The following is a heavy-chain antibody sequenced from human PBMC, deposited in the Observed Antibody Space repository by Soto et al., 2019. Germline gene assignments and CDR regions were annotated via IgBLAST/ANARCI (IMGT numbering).Heavy chain of an antibody. D-gene: IGHD2-15*01. CDR2: IYHSGST. V-gene: IGHV4-30-2*01. CDR1: GGSISSGGSS. CDR3: VGGDKVVAAHY. Sequence: QLQLQESGSGLVKPSQTLSLTCAVSGGSISSGGSSWSWILQPPGTGLEWIGYIYHSGSTYYNPSLKSRVTISVDRSKNQFSLKLSSVTAADTAVYYCVGGDKVVAAHYWGQGTLVTVSS. J-gene: IGHJ4*02.